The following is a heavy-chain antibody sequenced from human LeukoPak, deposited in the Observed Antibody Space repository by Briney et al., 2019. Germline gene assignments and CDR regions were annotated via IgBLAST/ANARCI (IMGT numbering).Heavy chain of an antibody. CDR2: IYYSGNT. Sequence: SETLSLTCTVSGGSISSSSYYWGWIRQPPGKRLEWIGSIYYSGNTYYTPSLKSRVTISVDTSKNQFSLKLSSVTAADTAVYYCASQRVVVAATDYWGQGTLVTVSS. CDR3: ASQRVVVAATDY. D-gene: IGHD2-15*01. J-gene: IGHJ4*02. CDR1: GGSISSSSYY. V-gene: IGHV4-39*01.